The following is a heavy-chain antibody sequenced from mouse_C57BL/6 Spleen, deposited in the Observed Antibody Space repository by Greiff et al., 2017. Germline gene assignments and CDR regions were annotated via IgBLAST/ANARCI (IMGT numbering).Heavy chain of an antibody. Sequence: EVMLVESGGGLVKPGGSLKLSCAASGFTFSDYGMHWVRQAPEKGLEWVAYISSGSSTIYYADTVKGRFTISRDNAKNTLFLQMTSLRSEDTAMYYCARERQLRLSLDYWGQGTTLTVSS. D-gene: IGHD3-2*02. CDR3: ARERQLRLSLDY. CDR2: ISSGSSTI. J-gene: IGHJ2*01. V-gene: IGHV5-17*01. CDR1: GFTFSDYG.